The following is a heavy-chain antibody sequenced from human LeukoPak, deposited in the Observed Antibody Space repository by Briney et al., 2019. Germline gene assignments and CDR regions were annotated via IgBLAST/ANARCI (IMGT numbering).Heavy chain of an antibody. CDR1: GFTFSSYA. V-gene: IGHV3-30*04. J-gene: IGHJ6*04. Sequence: GGSLRPSCAASGFTFSSYAMHWVRQAPSKGVEWVAVISYDGSNKYYADSVKGRFTISRDNSKNTLYLQMNSLRAEDTAVYYCARDLKDIVVVVAATWDVWGKGTTVTVSS. CDR2: ISYDGSNK. D-gene: IGHD2-15*01. CDR3: ARDLKDIVVVVAATWDV.